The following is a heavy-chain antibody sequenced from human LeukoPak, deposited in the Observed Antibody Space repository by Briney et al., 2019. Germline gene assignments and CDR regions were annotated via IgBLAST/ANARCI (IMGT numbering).Heavy chain of an antibody. CDR2: ISGNGATT. Sequence: PGKSLRLSCAASGFTFSNYAMSWVRQAPGKGLEWVSGISGNGATTYYADSVKGRFTISRDNSKNTLYLQMNSLRAEDTAVYYCARTVAGPYYYYGMDVWGQGTTVTVSS. J-gene: IGHJ6*02. D-gene: IGHD6-19*01. CDR3: ARTVAGPYYYYGMDV. CDR1: GFTFSNYA. V-gene: IGHV3-23*01.